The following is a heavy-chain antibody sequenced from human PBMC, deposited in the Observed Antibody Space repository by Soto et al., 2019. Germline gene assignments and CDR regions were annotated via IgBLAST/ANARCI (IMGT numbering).Heavy chain of an antibody. D-gene: IGHD2-8*01. J-gene: IGHJ2*01. CDR3: AREIMPLTNDWYFDL. CDR1: GGSISGGVHS. V-gene: IGHV4-30-4*01. CDR2: IFDSGST. Sequence: LSLTCTVSGGSISGGVHSWRWIRQPPGKGLEWIGHIFDSGSTYYNPSLKSRLTISVDTSKNQFSLRLSSVTAADTAVYYCAREIMPLTNDWYFDLWGRGTLVTVSS.